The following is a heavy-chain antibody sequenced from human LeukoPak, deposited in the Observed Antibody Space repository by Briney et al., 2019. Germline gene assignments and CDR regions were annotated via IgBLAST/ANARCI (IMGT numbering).Heavy chain of an antibody. CDR3: ARGGGTAMVTDYYGMDV. Sequence: SETLSLTCTVSGGSISSYYWSWIRQPPGKGLEWIGYIYYSGSTHYNPSLKSRVTISVDTSKNQFSLNLSSVTAADTAVYYCARGGGTAMVTDYYGMDVWGQGTTVMVS. CDR2: IYYSGST. CDR1: GGSISSYY. V-gene: IGHV4-59*01. J-gene: IGHJ6*02. D-gene: IGHD5-18*01.